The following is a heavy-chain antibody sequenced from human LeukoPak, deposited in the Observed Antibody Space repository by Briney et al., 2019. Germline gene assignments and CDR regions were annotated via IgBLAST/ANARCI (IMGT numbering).Heavy chain of an antibody. Sequence: SLRLSCAASGFTFSSYGMSWVRQAPGKGLEWVSTISGSAYNTYYADSVKGRFTISRDNSANTLYLQMNSLRAEDTALYYCAKHSGSYFIYYVDSWGQGTLVTVSA. J-gene: IGHJ4*02. CDR1: GFTFSSYG. V-gene: IGHV3-23*01. CDR2: ISGSAYNT. CDR3: AKHSGSYFIYYVDS. D-gene: IGHD1-26*01.